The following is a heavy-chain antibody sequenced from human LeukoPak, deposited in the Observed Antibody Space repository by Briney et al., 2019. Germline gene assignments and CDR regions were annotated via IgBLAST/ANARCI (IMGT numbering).Heavy chain of an antibody. D-gene: IGHD6-6*01. CDR1: GGSISSGGYS. J-gene: IGHJ6*02. V-gene: IGHV4-30-2*01. Sequence: SETLSLTCAVSGGSISSGGYSWSWIRQPPGKGLEWIGYIYHSGSTYYNPSLKSRVTISVDRSKNQFSLKLSSVTAADTAVYYCARVEYSSSLYYYYYGMDVWGQGTTVTVSS. CDR2: IYHSGST. CDR3: ARVEYSSSLYYYYYGMDV.